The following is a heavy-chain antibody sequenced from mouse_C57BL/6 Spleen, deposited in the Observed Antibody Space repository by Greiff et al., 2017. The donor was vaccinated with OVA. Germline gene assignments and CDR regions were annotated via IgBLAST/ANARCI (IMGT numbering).Heavy chain of an antibody. V-gene: IGHV5-16*01. CDR2: INYDGSST. CDR3: ARVRTFMDY. CDR1: GFTFSDYY. Sequence: EVQRVESEGGLVQPGSSMKLSCTASGFTFSDYYMAWVRQVPDKGLEWVANINYDGSSTYYLDSLKSRFIISRDNAKNILYLQMSSLKSEDTATYYCARVRTFMDYWGQGTSVTVSS. J-gene: IGHJ4*01.